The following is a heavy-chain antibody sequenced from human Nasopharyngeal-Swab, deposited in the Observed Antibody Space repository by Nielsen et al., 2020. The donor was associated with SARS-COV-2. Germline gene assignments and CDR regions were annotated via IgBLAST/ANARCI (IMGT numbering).Heavy chain of an antibody. D-gene: IGHD6-19*01. Sequence: SGAASGLTLIRFAMRWVRQAPGKGLEWVSAISGSGGSTYYADSVKGRFTISRDNSKNTLYLQMNSLRAEDTAVYYCAKDRSSSGLDYWGQGTLVTVSS. V-gene: IGHV3-23*01. J-gene: IGHJ4*02. CDR1: GLTLIRFA. CDR3: AKDRSSSGLDY. CDR2: ISGSGGST.